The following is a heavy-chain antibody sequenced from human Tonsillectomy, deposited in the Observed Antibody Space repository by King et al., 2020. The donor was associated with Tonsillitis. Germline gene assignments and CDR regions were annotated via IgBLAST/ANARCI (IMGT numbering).Heavy chain of an antibody. CDR3: AREYGFCTKCGCTVDHDYYLYMDV. J-gene: IGHJ6*03. CDR1: GFTFRSYG. D-gene: IGHD2-8*01. V-gene: IGHV3-33*08. Sequence: VQLVESGGGAVQPGRSLRLSCAASGFTFRSYGMHWVRQAPGKGLEWVAVIWDDGSNKDYADSVKGRFTISRDNSKNTLYLQMNSLRAEDTAVYYCAREYGFCTKCGCTVDHDYYLYMDVWGKGTTVTVSS. CDR2: IWDDGSNK.